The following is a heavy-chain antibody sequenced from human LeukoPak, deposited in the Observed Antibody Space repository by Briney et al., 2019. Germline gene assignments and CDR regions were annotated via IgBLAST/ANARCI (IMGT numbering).Heavy chain of an antibody. CDR3: ARYSLWFGELLKSTNDAFDI. D-gene: IGHD3-10*01. J-gene: IGHJ3*02. Sequence: NPSETLSLTCAVYGGSFSGYYWSWIRQPPGKGLEWIGEINHSGSTNYNPSLKSRVTISVDTSKNQFSLKLSSVTAADTAVYYCARYSLWFGELLKSTNDAFDIWGQGTMVTVSS. CDR1: GGSFSGYY. V-gene: IGHV4-34*01. CDR2: INHSGST.